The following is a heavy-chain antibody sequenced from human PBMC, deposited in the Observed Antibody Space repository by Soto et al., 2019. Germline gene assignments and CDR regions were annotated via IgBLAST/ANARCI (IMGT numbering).Heavy chain of an antibody. Sequence: PGESLKISCKGSGYSFTSYWISWVRQMPGKGLEWMGRIDPSDSYTNYSPSFQGHVTISADKSISTAYLQWGSLKASDTAMYYCARHTDTSYDSSGYYFYYGGQGTLVTV. D-gene: IGHD3-22*01. J-gene: IGHJ4*02. CDR3: ARHTDTSYDSSGYYFYY. V-gene: IGHV5-10-1*01. CDR2: IDPSDSYT. CDR1: GYSFTSYW.